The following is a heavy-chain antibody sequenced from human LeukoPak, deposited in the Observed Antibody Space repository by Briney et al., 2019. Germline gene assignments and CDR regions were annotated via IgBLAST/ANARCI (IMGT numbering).Heavy chain of an antibody. J-gene: IGHJ4*02. CDR3: TTGRVRYSYGLFPYYDPYFDY. CDR2: IKSKTDGGTT. Sequence: GGSLRLSCAASGAASGFIFSGYATHWVRQAPGKGLEWAGRIKSKTDGGTTDYAAPVKGRFTISRDDSKNTLYLQMNSLKTEDTAVYYCTTGRVRYSYGLFPYYDPYFDYWGQGTLVTVSS. CDR1: GFIFSGYA. V-gene: IGHV3-15*07. D-gene: IGHD5-18*01.